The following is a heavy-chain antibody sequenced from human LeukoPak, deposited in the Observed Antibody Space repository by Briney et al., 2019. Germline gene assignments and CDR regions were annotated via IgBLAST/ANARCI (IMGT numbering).Heavy chain of an antibody. D-gene: IGHD3-10*01. V-gene: IGHV3-53*04. CDR1: GFTVSSNY. Sequence: PGGSLRLSCAASGFTVSSNYMSWVRQAPGKGLEWVSVIYSGGSTYYADSVKGRFTISRHNSKNTLYLQMNSLRAEDTAVYYCARDQYCGSGSYSPYYYYGMDVWGQGTTVTVSS. CDR2: IYSGGST. CDR3: ARDQYCGSGSYSPYYYYGMDV. J-gene: IGHJ6*02.